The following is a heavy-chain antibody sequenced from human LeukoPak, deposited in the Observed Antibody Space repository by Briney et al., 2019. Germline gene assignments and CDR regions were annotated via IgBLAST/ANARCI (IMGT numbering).Heavy chain of an antibody. CDR3: ARVGDILTGYHPRQHAFDI. D-gene: IGHD3-9*01. Sequence: SETLSLTCTVSNGSINSYYWSWIRQPPGKGLEWIGYIYYSGSTNYNPSLKSRVTISVDTSKNQFSLKLSSVTAADTAVYYCARVGDILTGYHPRQHAFDIWGQGTMVTVSS. CDR2: IYYSGST. J-gene: IGHJ3*02. CDR1: NGSINSYY. V-gene: IGHV4-59*01.